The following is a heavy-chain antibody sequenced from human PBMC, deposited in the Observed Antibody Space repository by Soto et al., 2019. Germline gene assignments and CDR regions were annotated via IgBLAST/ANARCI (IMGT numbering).Heavy chain of an antibody. D-gene: IGHD1-26*01. V-gene: IGHV1-69*13. J-gene: IGHJ3*02. CDR2: IIPIFGTA. CDR1: GGTFSSYA. Sequence: SVKVSCKASGGTFSSYAISWVRQAPGQGLEWMGGIIPIFGTANYAQKFQGRVTITADESTSTAYMELSSLRSEDMAVYYCARGRVGALDAFDIWGQGTMVTVSS. CDR3: ARGRVGALDAFDI.